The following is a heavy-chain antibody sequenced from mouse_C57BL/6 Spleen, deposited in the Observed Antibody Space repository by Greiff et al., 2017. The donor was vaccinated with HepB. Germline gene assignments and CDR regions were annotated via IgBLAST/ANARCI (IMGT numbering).Heavy chain of an antibody. D-gene: IGHD1-1*01. CDR3: ARRGTTVVDYYAMDY. CDR2: IHPNSGST. Sequence: QVQLQQSGAELVKPGASVKLSCKASGYTFTSYWMHWVKQRPGQGLEWIGMIHPNSGSTNYNEKFKSKATLTVDKSYSTAYMQLSSLTSEDSAVYYCARRGTTVVDYYAMDYWGQGTSVTVSS. J-gene: IGHJ4*01. V-gene: IGHV1-64*01. CDR1: GYTFTSYW.